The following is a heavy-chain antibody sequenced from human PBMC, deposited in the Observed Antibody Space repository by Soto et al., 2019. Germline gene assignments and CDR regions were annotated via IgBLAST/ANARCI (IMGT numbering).Heavy chain of an antibody. CDR3: ARHAGIYYGSGSYYLPFYYFDY. CDR1: GYSFTSYW. CDR2: IYPGDSDT. Sequence: GESLKISCKGSGYSFTSYWIGWVRQMPGKGLEWMGIIYPGDSDTRYSPSFQGQVTISADKSISTAYLQWSSLKASDTAMYYCARHAGIYYGSGSYYLPFYYFDYWGQGTLVTVSS. D-gene: IGHD3-10*01. V-gene: IGHV5-51*01. J-gene: IGHJ4*02.